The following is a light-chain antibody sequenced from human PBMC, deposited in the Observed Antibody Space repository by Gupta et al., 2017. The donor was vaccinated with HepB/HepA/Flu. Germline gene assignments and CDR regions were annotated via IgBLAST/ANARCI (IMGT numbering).Light chain of an antibody. CDR2: GAF. Sequence: DLQLTQSPSFLSASVGDRVTITCRASQGMSTSLAWYQQKPGKAPELLIYGAFKVGNGVPSRFSGSGSGTDFTLTISSLQPEDFANYYCQQVNNPPWTFGQGTKVEIK. J-gene: IGKJ1*01. CDR3: QQVNNPPWT. CDR1: QGMSTS. V-gene: IGKV1-9*01.